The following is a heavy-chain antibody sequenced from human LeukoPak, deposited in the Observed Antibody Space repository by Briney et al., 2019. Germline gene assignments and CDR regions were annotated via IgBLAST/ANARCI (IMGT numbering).Heavy chain of an antibody. D-gene: IGHD3-10*02. Sequence: GGLRLSCAASGFTLSSFEKKWGRPAPGEGVEWASYISSSGSTIYYADSVKGRFTISRDNAKNSLYLQMNSLRAEDTAVYYCAELGITMIGGVWGKGTTVTISS. CDR2: ISSSGSTI. J-gene: IGHJ6*04. CDR1: GFTLSSFE. V-gene: IGHV3-48*03. CDR3: AELGITMIGGV.